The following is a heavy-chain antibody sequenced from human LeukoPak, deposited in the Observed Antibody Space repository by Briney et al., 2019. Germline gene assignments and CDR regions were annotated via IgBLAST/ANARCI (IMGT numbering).Heavy chain of an antibody. CDR3: AREGGTTAMVTN. Sequence: GGSLRLSCAASGFTFSSYSMNWVRQAPGKGMEWVSSISSSSSYIYYADSVKGRFTISRDNAKNSLYLQMNCLRAEDTAVYYCAREGGTTAMVTNWGQGTLVTVSS. J-gene: IGHJ4*02. D-gene: IGHD5-18*01. V-gene: IGHV3-21*01. CDR2: ISSSSSYI. CDR1: GFTFSSYS.